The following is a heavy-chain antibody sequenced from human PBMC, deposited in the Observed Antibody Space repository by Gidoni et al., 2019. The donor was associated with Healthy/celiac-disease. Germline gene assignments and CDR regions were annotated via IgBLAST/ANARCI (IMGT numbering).Heavy chain of an antibody. CDR2: IRGSGGST. V-gene: IGHV3-23*01. J-gene: IGHJ4*02. CDR3: AKEGIAVAGTWNDY. D-gene: IGHD6-19*01. Sequence: EVQLLESGGGLVQPGGSLRLSCAASGFTFSSYAMSWVRQAPGKGLEWVPAIRGSGGSTYYAESVKGRFTISRDNSKNTLYLQMNSLRAEDTAVYYCAKEGIAVAGTWNDYWGQGTLVTVSS. CDR1: GFTFSSYA.